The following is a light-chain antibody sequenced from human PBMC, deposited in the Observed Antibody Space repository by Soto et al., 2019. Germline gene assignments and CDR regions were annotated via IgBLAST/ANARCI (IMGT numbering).Light chain of an antibody. CDR2: EVN. Sequence: QSALTQPPSASGSPGQSVTISCTGTNSDVGGYNYVSWYQQYPGKAPKLIIYEVNERPSGVPDRFSGSKSGNTAFLTVSGLQTADEADYYCSSYAGSNWYVFGTGT. V-gene: IGLV2-8*01. CDR1: NSDVGGYNY. CDR3: SSYAGSNWYV. J-gene: IGLJ1*01.